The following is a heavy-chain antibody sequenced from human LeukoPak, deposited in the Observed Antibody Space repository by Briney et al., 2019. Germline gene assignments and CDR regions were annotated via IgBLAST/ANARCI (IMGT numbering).Heavy chain of an antibody. V-gene: IGHV3-21*01. Sequence: PGGSLRLSCAASGFTFSSYSMNWVRQATGKGLEWVSSISSSSSYIYYADSVKGRFTISRDNAKNSLYLQMNSLRAEDTAVYYCARRYGDYEGSFEYWGQGTLVTVSS. CDR2: ISSSSSYI. J-gene: IGHJ4*02. CDR1: GFTFSSYS. CDR3: ARRYGDYEGSFEY. D-gene: IGHD4-17*01.